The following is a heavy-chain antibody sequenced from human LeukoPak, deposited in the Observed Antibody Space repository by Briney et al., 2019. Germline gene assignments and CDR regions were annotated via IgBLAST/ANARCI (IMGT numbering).Heavy chain of an antibody. D-gene: IGHD3-22*01. CDR3: ARTDNKYDSRLLFN. Sequence: EASVKVSCKASGYTFTDYYIHWVRQATGHGLEWMGWVNPHSGGTNFAQRFRGRVTLTRDTSVTTAYMELNRLESDDTAIYYCARTDNKYDSRLLFNWGQGTQIIVSS. CDR2: VNPHSGGT. CDR1: GYTFTDYY. J-gene: IGHJ4*02. V-gene: IGHV1-2*02.